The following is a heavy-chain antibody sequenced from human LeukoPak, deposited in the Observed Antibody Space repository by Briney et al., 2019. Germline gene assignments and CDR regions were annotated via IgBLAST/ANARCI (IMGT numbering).Heavy chain of an antibody. J-gene: IGHJ5*02. Sequence: GASVKVSCKASGGTFSSHAISWVRQAPGQGLEWMGGIIPIFGTANYAQKFQGRVTITADESTSTAYMELSSLRSEDTAVYYCARGARIFSNWFDPWGQGTLVTVSS. D-gene: IGHD3-3*01. CDR2: IIPIFGTA. V-gene: IGHV1-69*13. CDR1: GGTFSSHA. CDR3: ARGARIFSNWFDP.